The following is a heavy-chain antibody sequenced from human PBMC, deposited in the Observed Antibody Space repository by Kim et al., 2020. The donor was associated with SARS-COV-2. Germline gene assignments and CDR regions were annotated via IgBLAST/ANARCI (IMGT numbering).Heavy chain of an antibody. J-gene: IGHJ6*02. Sequence: GRSTIARDNSRNTLYLQMNSLRAEDTAVYYCARAGPWALLHWDYYYGMDVWGQGTTVTVSS. D-gene: IGHD1-26*01. CDR3: ARAGPWALLHWDYYYGMDV. V-gene: IGHV3-64*04.